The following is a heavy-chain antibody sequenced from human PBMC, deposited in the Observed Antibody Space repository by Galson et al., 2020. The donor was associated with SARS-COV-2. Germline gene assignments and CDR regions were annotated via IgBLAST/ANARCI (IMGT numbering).Heavy chain of an antibody. CDR2: IIPIFGTA. V-gene: IGHV1-69*13. CDR3: ARWEDGDGYLHALGEDAFDI. J-gene: IGHJ3*02. Sequence: SVKVSCKASGGTFSSYAISWVRQAPGKGLEWMGGIIPIFGTANYAQKFQGRVTITADESTSTAYMELSSLRSEDTAVYYCARWEDGDGYLHALGEDAFDIWGQGTMVTVSS. D-gene: IGHD1-26*01. CDR1: GGTFSSYA.